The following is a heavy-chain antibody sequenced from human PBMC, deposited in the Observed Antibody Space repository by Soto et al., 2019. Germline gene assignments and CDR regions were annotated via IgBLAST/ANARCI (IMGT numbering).Heavy chain of an antibody. J-gene: IGHJ5*02. CDR3: ARAVSIQVPAPLGS. D-gene: IGHD2-2*01. CDR1: GGTFSSYT. V-gene: IGHV1-69*08. CDR2: IVPILDKT. Sequence: QVQLVQSGAEVKKPGSSVKVPCKVSGGTFSSYTITWVRQAPGQGLEWMGRIVPILDKTNYEPEFQGRLTITAVKSSPTAFMELSGLRFEDSAIYYCARAVSIQVPAPLGSWGQGTLVTVSS.